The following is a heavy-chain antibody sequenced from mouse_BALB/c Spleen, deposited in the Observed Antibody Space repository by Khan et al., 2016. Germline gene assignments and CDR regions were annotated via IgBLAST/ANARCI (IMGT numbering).Heavy chain of an antibody. J-gene: IGHJ4*01. V-gene: IGHV4-1*02. CDR3: ARPYYGSFYAIDC. CDR2: INPDSSTI. D-gene: IGHD1-2*01. Sequence: EVKLLESGGGLVQPGGSLKLSCAASGFDFSRYWMSWVRQAPGKGLEWIGDINPDSSTINYKPSLKDKFIISRDNAKNTLYLQMIKVRSKYTALYYCARPYYGSFYAIDCWRQRTSVTISS. CDR1: GFDFSRYW.